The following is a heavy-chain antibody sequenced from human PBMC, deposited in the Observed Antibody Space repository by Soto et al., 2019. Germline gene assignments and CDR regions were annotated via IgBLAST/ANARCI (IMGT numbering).Heavy chain of an antibody. CDR3: ARHRIAVRLIPSFFDY. D-gene: IGHD6-6*01. CDR1: GGSISSTSLF. V-gene: IGHV4-39*01. CDR2: IYNSGST. J-gene: IGHJ4*02. Sequence: QLQLQESGPGLVKPSETLSLTCTVSGGSISSTSLFWGWIRQPPGKGLEWIGSIYNSGSTYYNPSLKSRVTISVDTSKNQFSLRLSSVTAADTAVYYCARHRIAVRLIPSFFDYWGQGTLVTVSS.